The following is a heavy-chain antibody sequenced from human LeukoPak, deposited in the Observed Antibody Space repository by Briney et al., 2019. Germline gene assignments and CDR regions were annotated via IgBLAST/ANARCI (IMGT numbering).Heavy chain of an antibody. J-gene: IGHJ4*02. V-gene: IGHV1-69*04. CDR1: GGTFSSYA. CDR2: IIPILGIA. CDR3: ARDHPHIVVVPAANYFDY. D-gene: IGHD2-2*01. Sequence: SVKVSCKASGGTFSSYAISWVRQAPGQGLEWMGRIIPILGIANYAQKFQGRVTITADKSTSTAYMGLSSLRSEDTAVYYCARDHPHIVVVPAANYFDYWGQGTLVTVSS.